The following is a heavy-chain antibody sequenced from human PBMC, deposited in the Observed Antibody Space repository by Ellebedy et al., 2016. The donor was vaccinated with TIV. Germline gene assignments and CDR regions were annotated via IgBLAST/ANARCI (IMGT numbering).Heavy chain of an antibody. Sequence: GESLKISXQGSGYSFTSYWIGWVRQMPGKGLEWMGIIYPGDSDTRYSPSFQGQVTISADKSISTAYLQWSSLKASDTAMYYCARRKSSSSKELDYWGQGTLVTVSS. V-gene: IGHV5-51*01. CDR2: IYPGDSDT. CDR3: ARRKSSSSKELDY. CDR1: GYSFTSYW. D-gene: IGHD6-6*01. J-gene: IGHJ4*02.